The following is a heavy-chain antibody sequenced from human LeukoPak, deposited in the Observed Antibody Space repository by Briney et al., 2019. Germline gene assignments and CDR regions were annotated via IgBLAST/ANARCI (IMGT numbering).Heavy chain of an antibody. D-gene: IGHD5-24*01. CDR1: GGSISSYY. CDR2: IYYSGST. CDR3: ARRAGYRQDYFDY. V-gene: IGHV4-59*08. Sequence: SETLSLTCTVSGGSISSYYWSWIRQPPGKGLEWIGYIYYSGSTNYNPSLKSRVTISVDTSKNQFSLKLSSVTAADTAVYYCARRAGYRQDYFDYWGQGTLVTVSS. J-gene: IGHJ4*02.